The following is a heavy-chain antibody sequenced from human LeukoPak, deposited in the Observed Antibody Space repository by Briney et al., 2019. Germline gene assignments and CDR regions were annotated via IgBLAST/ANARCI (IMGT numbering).Heavy chain of an antibody. CDR3: ARAGIYDYVWGSYRYVAFDY. CDR2: INSDGSST. CDR1: GLTFSSYW. J-gene: IGHJ4*02. D-gene: IGHD3-16*02. Sequence: GGSLRLSCAASGLTFSSYWMHWVRQAPGKGLVWVSRINSDGSSTSYADSVKGRFTISRDNAKNTLYLQMNSLRAEDTAVYYCARAGIYDYVWGSYRYVAFDYWGQGTLVTVSS. V-gene: IGHV3-74*01.